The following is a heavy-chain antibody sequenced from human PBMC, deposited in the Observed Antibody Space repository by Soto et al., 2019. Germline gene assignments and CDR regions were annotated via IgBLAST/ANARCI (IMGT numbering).Heavy chain of an antibody. CDR3: ASKAIDPGVVDL. CDR2: IYYSGST. J-gene: IGHJ2*01. CDR1: GGSISSSSYY. V-gene: IGHV4-39*01. D-gene: IGHD3-22*01. Sequence: SETLSLTCTVSGGSISSSSYYWGWIRQPPGKGLEWIGSIYYSGSTYYNPSLKSRVTISVDTSKNQFSLKLSSVTAADTAVYYCASKAIDPGVVDLWGRGTLVTVSS.